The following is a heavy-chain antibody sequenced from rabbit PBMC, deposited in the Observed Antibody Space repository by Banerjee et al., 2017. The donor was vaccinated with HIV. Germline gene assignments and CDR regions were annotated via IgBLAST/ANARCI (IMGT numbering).Heavy chain of an antibody. CDR1: GFSFSNGYV. Sequence: QSLEESGGDLVKPEGSLTLTCTASGFSFSNGYVMCWVRQAPGKGLEWIACIYGGSSGSTYYASWAKGRFTISKTSSTTVTLQMTSLTAADTATYFCARDLAGVIGWNFNLWGPGTLVTVS. V-gene: IGHV1S40*01. D-gene: IGHD4-1*01. CDR3: ARDLAGVIGWNFNL. J-gene: IGHJ4*01. CDR2: IYGGSSGST.